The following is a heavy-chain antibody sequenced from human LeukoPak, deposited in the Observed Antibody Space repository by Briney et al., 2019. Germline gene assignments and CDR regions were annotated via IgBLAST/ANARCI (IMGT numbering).Heavy chain of an antibody. CDR1: GGTFNSYA. V-gene: IGHV1-69*13. Sequence: SVTVSCKASGGTFNSYAISWVRQAPGQGLEWMGGIIPIFGTANYAQKFQGRVTITADESTSTAYMELSSLRSEDTAVYYCAREFYGPYYYGMDVWGQGTTVTVSS. CDR3: AREFYGPYYYGMDV. D-gene: IGHD4-17*01. J-gene: IGHJ6*02. CDR2: IIPIFGTA.